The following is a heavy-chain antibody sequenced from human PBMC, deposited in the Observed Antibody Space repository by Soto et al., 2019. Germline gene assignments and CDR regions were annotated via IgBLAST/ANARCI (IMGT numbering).Heavy chain of an antibody. V-gene: IGHV4-39*01. CDR3: ARRAAVESNWFDP. J-gene: IGHJ5*02. Sequence: PSETLSLTCTVSGGSISSSSYYWGWIRQPSGKGLEWIGSIYYSGSTYYNPSLKSRVTISVDTSKNQFSLKLSSVTAADTAVYYCARRAAVESNWFDPWGQGTLVTVSS. CDR2: IYYSGST. CDR1: GGSISSSSYY. D-gene: IGHD6-19*01.